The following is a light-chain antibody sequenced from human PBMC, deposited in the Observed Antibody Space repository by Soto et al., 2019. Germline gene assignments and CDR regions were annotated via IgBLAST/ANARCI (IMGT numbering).Light chain of an antibody. V-gene: IGKV3-11*01. CDR3: QQRSNWPIT. Sequence: IVLTQSPATLCLSPGERAPLSCRASQSVSRYLAWYQQKPGQAPRLLIYDASNRATGIPARFSGSGSGTDFTLTISSLEPEDFAVYYCQQRSNWPITFAQGAGLAIK. CDR1: QSVSRY. J-gene: IGKJ5*01. CDR2: DAS.